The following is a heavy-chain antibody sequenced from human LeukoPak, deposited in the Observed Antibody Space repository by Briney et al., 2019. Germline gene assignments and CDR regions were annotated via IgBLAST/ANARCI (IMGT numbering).Heavy chain of an antibody. CDR3: TRTREGVWGIYSP. J-gene: IGHJ4*02. CDR1: GYSFTDYY. CDR2: INPKSGGT. Sequence: ASVKVSCKASGYSFTDYYIHWVRLAPGQGLEWMGWINPKSGGTHYAQKFQGRVSMTRDTSINTVHLELSSLKTNDTAVYYCTRTREGVWGIYSPWGQGTLVTVS. V-gene: IGHV1-2*02. D-gene: IGHD3-16*01.